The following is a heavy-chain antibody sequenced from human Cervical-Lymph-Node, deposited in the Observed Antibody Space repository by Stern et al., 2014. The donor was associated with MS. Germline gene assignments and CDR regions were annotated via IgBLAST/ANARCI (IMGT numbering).Heavy chain of an antibody. CDR2: INPNTGGT. CDR1: GYIFTGYY. J-gene: IGHJ6*02. V-gene: IGHV1-2*02. Sequence: QVQLVQSGAEVKKPGASVKVSCKTSGYIFTGYYIHWVRQAPGQGLEWMAWINPNTGGTTYAQKFQGRVTMSSDTSISTAYVELSSLTSDDTAVYYCARDQRGITIFGVVTDYYYLGMDVWGQGTTVTVSS. CDR3: ARDQRGITIFGVVTDYYYLGMDV. D-gene: IGHD3-3*01.